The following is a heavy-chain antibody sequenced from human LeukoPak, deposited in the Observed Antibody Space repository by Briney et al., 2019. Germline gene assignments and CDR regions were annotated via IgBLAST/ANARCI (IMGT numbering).Heavy chain of an antibody. CDR2: ITGSGGDT. CDR1: GFTFSSYA. D-gene: IGHD4-17*01. Sequence: EGSLRLSCEASGFTFSSYAMSWVRQAPGKGLEWVSSITGSGGDTYYADSVKGRFTISRGNSKNTLYLQMNSLRAEDTAVYYCATYTVTPRHFDYWGQGTLVTVSS. CDR3: ATYTVTPRHFDY. J-gene: IGHJ4*02. V-gene: IGHV3-23*01.